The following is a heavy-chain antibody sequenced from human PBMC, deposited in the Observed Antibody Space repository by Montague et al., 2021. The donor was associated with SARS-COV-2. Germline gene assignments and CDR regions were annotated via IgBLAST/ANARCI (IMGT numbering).Heavy chain of an antibody. J-gene: IGHJ6*02. Sequence: CAISGDSVSGNSAAWNWIRQSPSRGLEWLGRTYYRSKWYNDYAVSVKSRITINPDTSKNQFSLQLNSVTPEDTAVYYCARGLWFGELLNRYYYYGMDVWGQGTTVTVSS. CDR3: ARGLWFGELLNRYYYYGMDV. V-gene: IGHV6-1*01. CDR1: GDSVSGNSAA. CDR2: TYYRSKWYN. D-gene: IGHD3-10*01.